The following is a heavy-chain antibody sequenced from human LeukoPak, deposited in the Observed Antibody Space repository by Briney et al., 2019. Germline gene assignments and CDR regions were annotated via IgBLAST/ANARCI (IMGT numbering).Heavy chain of an antibody. Sequence: GGSLRLSCAASGFTFSSYAMSWVRQAPGTGLEWVSGISGGGDSTYYADSVKGRFTISRDKSKNTLYLQMNSLRAEDTAEYYCAKGSRSSGYYFDYWGQGTLVTVSS. V-gene: IGHV3-23*01. CDR3: AKGSRSSGYYFDY. D-gene: IGHD3-22*01. J-gene: IGHJ4*02. CDR2: ISGGGDST. CDR1: GFTFSSYA.